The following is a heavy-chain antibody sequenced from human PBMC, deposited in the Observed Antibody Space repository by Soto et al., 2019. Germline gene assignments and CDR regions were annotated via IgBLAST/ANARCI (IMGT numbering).Heavy chain of an antibody. CDR2: IDPSDSYT. CDR1: GYSFTSYW. D-gene: IGHD3-3*01. CDR3: ARPGEKYYDFWSGRYYYYGMDV. J-gene: IGHJ6*02. Sequence: PGASLKISCKRSGYSFTSYWISWVRQMPGKGLEWMGRIDPSDSYTNYSPSFQGHVTISADKSISTAYLQWSSLKASDTAMDYCARPGEKYYDFWSGRYYYYGMDVWGQGTTVTVSS. V-gene: IGHV5-10-1*01.